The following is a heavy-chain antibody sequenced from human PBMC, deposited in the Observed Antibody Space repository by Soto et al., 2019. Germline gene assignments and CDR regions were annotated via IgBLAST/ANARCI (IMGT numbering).Heavy chain of an antibody. CDR3: ARDDLDSRLYYYSYGMDV. CDR1: GFTFSSYW. J-gene: IGHJ6*02. V-gene: IGHV3-74*01. CDR2: INSDGSST. Sequence: PGGSLRLSCAASGFTFSSYWMHWVRQAPGKGLVWVSRINSDGSSTSYADSVKGRFTISRDNAKNTLYLQMNSLRAEDTAVYYCARDDLDSRLYYYSYGMDVWGQGTTVTVSS. D-gene: IGHD3-3*01.